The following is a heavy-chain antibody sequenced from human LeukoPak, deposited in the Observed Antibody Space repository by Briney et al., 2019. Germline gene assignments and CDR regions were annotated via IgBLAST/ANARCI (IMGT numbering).Heavy chain of an antibody. J-gene: IGHJ4*02. CDR1: GYTFTGYY. Sequence: ASVKVSCKASGYTFTGYYMHWVRQAPGQGLEWMGWINTNTGNPTYAQGFTGRFVFSLDTSVSTAYLQISSLKAEDTAVYYCARADHDSSGYYYVRSLDYWGQGTLATVSS. CDR2: INTNTGNP. CDR3: ARADHDSSGYYYVRSLDY. D-gene: IGHD3-22*01. V-gene: IGHV7-4-1*02.